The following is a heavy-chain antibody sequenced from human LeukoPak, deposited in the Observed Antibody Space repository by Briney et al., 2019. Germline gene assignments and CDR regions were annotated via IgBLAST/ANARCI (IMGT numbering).Heavy chain of an antibody. D-gene: IGHD1-1*01. Sequence: ASVKVSCKTSGYTFTSYYIHWVRQAPGQGLEYMGWINPNNGGTTYAQNFQGRVSMTRDTSISTAYMELSGLRSDDTAVYYCARSPSGQLDYWGRGTLVTVSS. CDR2: INPNNGGT. CDR1: GYTFTSYY. V-gene: IGHV1-2*02. J-gene: IGHJ4*02. CDR3: ARSPSGQLDY.